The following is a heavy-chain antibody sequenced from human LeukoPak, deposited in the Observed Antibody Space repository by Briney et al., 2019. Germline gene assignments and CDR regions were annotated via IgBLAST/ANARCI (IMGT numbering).Heavy chain of an antibody. CDR2: IFSRSESI. Sequence: GGSLRLSCAASGFTFGAYTMNWVRQAPGKGLEWVTCIFSRSESILYADSVKGRFTISRDNAKNSLYLQMSSLRAEDTAVYFCARGGGLDVWGQGATVTVSS. V-gene: IGHV3-21*04. D-gene: IGHD3-16*01. CDR3: ARGGGLDV. J-gene: IGHJ6*02. CDR1: GFTFGAYT.